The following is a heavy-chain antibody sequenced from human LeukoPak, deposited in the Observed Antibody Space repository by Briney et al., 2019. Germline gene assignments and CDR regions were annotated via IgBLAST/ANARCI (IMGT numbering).Heavy chain of an antibody. D-gene: IGHD2-2*01. CDR2: INPSGGST. CDR1: GYTFTSYY. Sequence: ASVKVSSKASGYTFTSYYMHWVRQAPGQGLEWMGIINPSGGSTSYAQKFQGRVTTTRDMSTSTVYMELSSLRSEDTAVYYCARDMVVLPAAVGGGYWGQGTLVTVSS. V-gene: IGHV1-46*01. J-gene: IGHJ4*02. CDR3: ARDMVVLPAAVGGGY.